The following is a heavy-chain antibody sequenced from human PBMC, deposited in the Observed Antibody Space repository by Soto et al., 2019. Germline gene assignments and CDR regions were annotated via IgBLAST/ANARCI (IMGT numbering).Heavy chain of an antibody. D-gene: IGHD3-10*01. CDR3: ARSELTMVRGGAANWFDP. CDR2: IYYSGST. V-gene: IGHV4-59*01. J-gene: IGHJ5*02. CDR1: GGSISSYY. Sequence: PSETLSLTCTVSGGSISSYYWSWIRQPPGKGLEWIGYIYYSGSTNYNPSLKSRVTISVDTSKNQFSLKLSSVTAADTAVYYCARSELTMVRGGAANWFDPWGKGTLVTVSS.